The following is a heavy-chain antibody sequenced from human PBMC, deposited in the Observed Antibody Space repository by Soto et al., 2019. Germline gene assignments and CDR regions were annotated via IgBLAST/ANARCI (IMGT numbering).Heavy chain of an antibody. V-gene: IGHV5-51*01. D-gene: IGHD4-17*01. CDR1: GYSFTSYG. CDR3: ARLPRPTVAIDY. Sequence: VESLSISCQVSGYSFTSYGIGWVAQMPGKGLEWMGIIYPGDSDTRYSPSFQGQVTISADKSISTAYLQWSSLKASDTAMYYCARLPRPTVAIDYWGQGTMVTVSS. CDR2: IYPGDSDT. J-gene: IGHJ4*02.